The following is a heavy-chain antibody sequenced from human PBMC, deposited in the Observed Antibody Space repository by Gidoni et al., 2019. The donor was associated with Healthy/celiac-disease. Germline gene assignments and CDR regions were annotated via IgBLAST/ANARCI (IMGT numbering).Heavy chain of an antibody. V-gene: IGHV3-11*06. CDR2: ISSSSSYT. CDR3: ARNQLAAAGLYYFDY. J-gene: IGHJ4*02. D-gene: IGHD6-13*01. CDR1: GFPFSDYY. Sequence: QVQLVEYGGGLVKPGGSLRLYCADSGFPFSDYYMGWIRQAPGKGLEWVSYISSSSSYTNYADSVKGRFTISRDNAKNSLYLQMNSLRAEDTAVYYCARNQLAAAGLYYFDYWGQGTLVTVSS.